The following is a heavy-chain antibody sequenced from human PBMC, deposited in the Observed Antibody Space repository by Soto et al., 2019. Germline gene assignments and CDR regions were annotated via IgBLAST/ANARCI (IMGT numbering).Heavy chain of an antibody. D-gene: IGHD2-15*01. J-gene: IGHJ4*02. Sequence: SETLSLTCTVSGGSISSGDYYWSWIRQPPGKGLEWIGYIYYSGSTYYNPSLKSRVTISVDTSKNQFSLKLSSVTAADTAVYYCASQTLVVVAAHFDYWGQGTLVTVSS. V-gene: IGHV4-30-4*01. CDR2: IYYSGST. CDR3: ASQTLVVVAAHFDY. CDR1: GGSISSGDYY.